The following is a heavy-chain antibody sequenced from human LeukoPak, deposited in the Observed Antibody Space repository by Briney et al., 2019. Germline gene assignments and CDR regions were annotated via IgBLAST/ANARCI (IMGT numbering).Heavy chain of an antibody. CDR3: AKDGGQTTYYDFWSGGNWFDP. J-gene: IGHJ5*02. D-gene: IGHD3-3*01. Sequence: GGSLRLSCAASGFTVSSNYMSWVRQAPGKGLEWVSAISGSGGSTYYADSVKGRFTISKDNSKNTLYLQMNSLRAEDTAVYYCAKDGGQTTYYDFWSGGNWFDPWGQGTLVTVSS. V-gene: IGHV3-23*01. CDR1: GFTVSSNY. CDR2: ISGSGGST.